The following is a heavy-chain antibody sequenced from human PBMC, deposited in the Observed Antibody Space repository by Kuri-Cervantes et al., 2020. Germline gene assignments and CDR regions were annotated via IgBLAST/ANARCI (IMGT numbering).Heavy chain of an antibody. D-gene: IGHD5-12*01. V-gene: IGHV3-7*02. CDR3: ARGGYSGYDWRYYFDY. Sequence: GGSLRLSCAVSGFAFSSYWMTWVRQAPGKGLEWVANIRHDGSDKYYVDSVKGRFTISRDNAKNSLYLQMNSLRAEDTAVYYCARGGYSGYDWRYYFDYWGQGTLVTVSS. J-gene: IGHJ4*02. CDR2: IRHDGSDK. CDR1: GFAFSSYW.